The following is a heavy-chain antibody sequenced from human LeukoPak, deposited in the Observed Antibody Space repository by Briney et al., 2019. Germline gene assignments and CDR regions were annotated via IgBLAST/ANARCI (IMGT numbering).Heavy chain of an antibody. J-gene: IGHJ4*02. V-gene: IGHV3-23*01. D-gene: IGHD2-15*01. CDR3: AKDCNGGNCYIDY. Sequence: QPGGSLRLSCAASGFTFTNYAMSWVRQAPGKGLEWVSVMSGRGVSTYYADSVKGRFTISSDNSKNTLYLQMNSLRAEDTAIYYCAKDCNGGNCYIDYWGQGTLVTVAS. CDR2: MSGRGVST. CDR1: GFTFTNYA.